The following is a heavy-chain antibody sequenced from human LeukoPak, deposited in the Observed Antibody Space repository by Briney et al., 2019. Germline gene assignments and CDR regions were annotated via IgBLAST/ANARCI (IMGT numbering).Heavy chain of an antibody. CDR1: GFTFSRYW. D-gene: IGHD5-24*01. Sequence: GGSLRLSCAASGFTFSRYWMRWVRHAPGKGLVWVSRISDEGSHTFYADSVKGRFSMSRDNARNTLYLQMNSLRVEDTAVYYCARITGGYNLMAYWGQATLVTVSS. CDR2: ISDEGSHT. J-gene: IGHJ4*02. CDR3: ARITGGYNLMAY. V-gene: IGHV3-74*01.